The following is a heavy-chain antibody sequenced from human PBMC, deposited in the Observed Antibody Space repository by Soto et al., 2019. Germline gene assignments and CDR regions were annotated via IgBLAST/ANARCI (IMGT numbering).Heavy chain of an antibody. J-gene: IGHJ5*02. CDR3: ARDPPVSGWLLVGWFDP. CDR2: IIPIFGTA. D-gene: IGHD2-8*02. CDR1: GVTFSSYA. Sequence: QVQVVQSGAEVKTPGSSVKVSCKASGVTFSSYAISWVRQAPGQGLEWIGGIIPIFGTANYPQKVQGRLTITADATTSTADKELSSLRSEDTVVEYCARDPPVSGWLLVGWFDPWGQGTLVTVSS. V-gene: IGHV1-69*01.